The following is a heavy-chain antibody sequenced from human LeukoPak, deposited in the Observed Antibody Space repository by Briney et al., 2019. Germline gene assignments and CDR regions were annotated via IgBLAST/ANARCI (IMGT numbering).Heavy chain of an antibody. D-gene: IGHD6-19*01. CDR1: GFTFSSYG. J-gene: IGHJ5*02. CDR3: AKGSWYSSGWHGEGWFVP. V-gene: IGHV3-30*18. CDR2: ISYDGSNK. Sequence: PGGSLRLSCAASGFTFSSYGMHWVRQAPGKGLEWVAVISYDGSNKYYADSVKGRFTISRDNSKNTLYLQMNSLRAEDTAVYYCAKGSWYSSGWHGEGWFVPWGQGTLVTVSS.